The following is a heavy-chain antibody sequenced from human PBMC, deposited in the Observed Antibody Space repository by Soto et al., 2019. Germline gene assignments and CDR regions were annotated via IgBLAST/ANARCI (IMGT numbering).Heavy chain of an antibody. J-gene: IGHJ6*02. V-gene: IGHV4-31*03. D-gene: IGHD5-18*01. Sequence: SETLSLTCTVSGGSISSGGYYWSWIRQHPGKGLEWIGYIYYSGSTYYNPSLKSRVTISVDTSKNQFSLKLSSVTAADTAVYYCARDRGYSYGNTYYYYYGMDVWGQGTTVTVSS. CDR3: ARDRGYSYGNTYYYYYGMDV. CDR1: GGSISSGGYY. CDR2: IYYSGST.